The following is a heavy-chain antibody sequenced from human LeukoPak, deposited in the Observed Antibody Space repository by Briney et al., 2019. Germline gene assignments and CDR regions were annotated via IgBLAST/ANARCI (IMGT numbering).Heavy chain of an antibody. V-gene: IGHV3-15*01. Sequence: PGGSLRLSCAASGFTFSNAWMSWVRQAPGKGLEWVGRIKSKTDGGTTDYAAPVKGRFTISRDDSKNTLYMQMNSLKTEDTAVYYCTTDCSSISCYKYYYYYMDVWGTGTTVTVSS. J-gene: IGHJ6*03. CDR1: GFTFSNAW. D-gene: IGHD2-2*02. CDR3: TTDCSSISCYKYYYYYMDV. CDR2: IKSKTDGGTT.